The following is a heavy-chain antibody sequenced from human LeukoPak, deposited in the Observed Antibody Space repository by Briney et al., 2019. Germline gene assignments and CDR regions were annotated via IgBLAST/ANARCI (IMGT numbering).Heavy chain of an antibody. CDR2: IIPIFGTA. V-gene: IGHV1-69*06. D-gene: IGHD3-10*01. J-gene: IGHJ4*02. CDR1: GGTFSSYA. CDR3: ARAGSGSYPTRTFDY. Sequence: ASVKVSCTASGGTFSSYAISWVRQAPGQGLEWMGGIIPIFGTANYAQKFQGRVTITADKSTSTAYMELSSLRSEDTAVYYCARAGSGSYPTRTFDYWGQGTLVTVSS.